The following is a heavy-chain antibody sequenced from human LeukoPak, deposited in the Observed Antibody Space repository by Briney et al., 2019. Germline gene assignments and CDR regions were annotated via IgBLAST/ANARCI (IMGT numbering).Heavy chain of an antibody. CDR1: GGSCSGYY. J-gene: IGHJ4*02. Sequence: SETLSLNCAVYGGSCSGYYWSWIRQPPGKGLEWIGEINHSGSTNYNPSLKSRVTISVDTSKNQYSMKLSSVTAEDTAVYYCARGPRYCSSTSCYGPTELDYWGQGTLVTVSS. D-gene: IGHD2-2*01. CDR2: INHSGST. CDR3: ARGPRYCSSTSCYGPTELDY. V-gene: IGHV4-34*01.